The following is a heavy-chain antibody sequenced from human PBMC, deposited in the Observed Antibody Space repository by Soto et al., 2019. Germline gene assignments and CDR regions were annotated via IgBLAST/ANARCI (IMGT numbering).Heavy chain of an antibody. CDR1: GFPFSTYA. CDR2: ISASSDAA. J-gene: IGHJ6*02. V-gene: IGHV3-23*01. D-gene: IGHD1-26*01. CDR3: AKYSGSYPVYNGLSL. Sequence: EVQLLESGGGLVQPGGSLRLSCAASGFPFSTYAMNWVRQAPGKGLEWVSIISASSDAAYYAESVTGRFASSRDNSNNTLYLQMNSLRAEDTAVYYCAKYSGSYPVYNGLSLWGQGTTVTVS.